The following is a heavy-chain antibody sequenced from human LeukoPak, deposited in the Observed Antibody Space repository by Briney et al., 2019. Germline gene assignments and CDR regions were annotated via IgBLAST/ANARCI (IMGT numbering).Heavy chain of an antibody. CDR1: GGSISSGGYY. V-gene: IGHV4-31*03. CDR2: IYYSGST. J-gene: IGHJ5*02. CDR3: ARDVFFRAHNWFDP. Sequence: PSETLSLTCTVSGGSISSGGYYWTWIRQHPGKGLEWIGYIYYSGSTYYNPSLKSRVTMSLDTSRNQISLKLTSVTAADTAVYYCARDVFFRAHNWFDPWGQGTLITVSS. D-gene: IGHD2/OR15-2a*01.